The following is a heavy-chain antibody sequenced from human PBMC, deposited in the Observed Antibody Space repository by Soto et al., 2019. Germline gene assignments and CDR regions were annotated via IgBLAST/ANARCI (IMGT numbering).Heavy chain of an antibody. CDR1: GYTLTELS. J-gene: IGHJ4*02. CDR3: ATDKGYSGYDRIV. D-gene: IGHD5-12*01. V-gene: IGHV1-24*01. Sequence: ASVKVSCKVSGYTLTELSMHWVRQAPGKGLEWMGGFDPEDGETIYAQKFQGRVTMTEDTSTDTAYMELSSLRSEDTAVYYCATDKGYSGYDRIVWGQETLVNVSS. CDR2: FDPEDGET.